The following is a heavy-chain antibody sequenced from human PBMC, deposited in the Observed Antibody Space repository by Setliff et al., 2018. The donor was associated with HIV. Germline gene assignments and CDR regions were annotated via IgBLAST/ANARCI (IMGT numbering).Heavy chain of an antibody. Sequence: SVKVSCKAYAGTFNNYAISWVRQAPGKGLEWLGVILPLIGFVKYAQMFQGRATITTDASTTTVYLELSSLKSDDTAVYYCTRGHRDGRNHREEDSWGQGTLVTVSS. CDR2: ILPLIGFV. J-gene: IGHJ4*02. CDR1: AGTFNNYA. V-gene: IGHV1-69*05. D-gene: IGHD1-26*01. CDR3: TRGHRDGRNHREEDS.